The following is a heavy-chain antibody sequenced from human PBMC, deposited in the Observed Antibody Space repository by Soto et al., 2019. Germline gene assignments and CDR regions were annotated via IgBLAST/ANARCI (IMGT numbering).Heavy chain of an antibody. D-gene: IGHD2-15*01. CDR2: INHSGST. J-gene: IGHJ5*02. CDR3: ARGRAVVVVAATGWFDP. V-gene: IGHV4-34*01. CDR1: GGSFSGYY. Sequence: QVQRQQWGAGLLTPSETLSLTCAVYGGSFSGYYWSWIRQPPGKGLEWIEEINHSGSTNYNPSLKSRVTISVDTSKNQFSLKLSSVTAADTAVYYCARGRAVVVVAATGWFDPWGQGTLVTVSS.